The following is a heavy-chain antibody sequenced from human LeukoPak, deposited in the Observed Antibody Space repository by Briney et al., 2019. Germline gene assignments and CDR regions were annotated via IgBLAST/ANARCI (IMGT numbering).Heavy chain of an antibody. CDR2: ISAYNGNT. Sequence: ASVKVSCKASGYTFTSYGISWVRQAPGQGLEWMGWISAYNGNTNYAQKFQGRVTITRNTSISTAYMELSSLRSEDTAVYYCARCLLGVRGVIYYYYMDVWGKGTTVTVSS. CDR3: ARCLLGVRGVIYYYYMDV. CDR1: GYTFTSYG. D-gene: IGHD3-10*01. J-gene: IGHJ6*03. V-gene: IGHV1-18*01.